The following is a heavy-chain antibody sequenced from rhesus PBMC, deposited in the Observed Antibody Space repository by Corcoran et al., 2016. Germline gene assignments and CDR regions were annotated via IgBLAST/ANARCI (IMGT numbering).Heavy chain of an antibody. CDR2: IKPSNGNT. CDR3: ARDGSRVLYWCDY. D-gene: IGHD2-21*01. V-gene: IGHV1-200*01. J-gene: IGHJ4*01. CDR1: GYTFTSYY. Sequence: QVQLVQSGAEVKKPGTSVKLSCTASGYTFTSYYIHWVRQAPGQVLEWMGWIKPSNGNTGYAQKFQGRVTMTRDTSTSTAYMELNSLRSEDTSVYYCARDGSRVLYWCDYWGQGVLGTVSS.